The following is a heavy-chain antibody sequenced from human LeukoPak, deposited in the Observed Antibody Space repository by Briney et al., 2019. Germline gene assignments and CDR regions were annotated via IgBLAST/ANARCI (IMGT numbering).Heavy chain of an antibody. Sequence: SETLSLTCTVSGGSISSYYWSWIRQPPGKGLEWIGYIYYSGSTNYNPSLKSRVTISVDTSKNQFSLKLSSVTAADTAVYYCARAGIAARPWCWFDPWGQGTLVTVSS. V-gene: IGHV4-59*08. CDR1: GGSISSYY. CDR3: ARAGIAARPWCWFDP. D-gene: IGHD6-6*01. CDR2: IYYSGST. J-gene: IGHJ5*02.